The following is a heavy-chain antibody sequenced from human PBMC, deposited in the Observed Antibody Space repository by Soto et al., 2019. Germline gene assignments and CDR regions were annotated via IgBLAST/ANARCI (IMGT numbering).Heavy chain of an antibody. V-gene: IGHV1-18*01. J-gene: IGHJ4*02. CDR3: ARDSRYSSGWCFDY. D-gene: IGHD6-19*01. Sequence: ASVKVSCEASGYTFTSYGISCVRQAPGQGLEWMGWVSAYNGNTNYAQKLQGRVTMTTDTSTSTAYMELRSLRSDDTAVYYCARDSRYSSGWCFDYWGQGTLVTVSS. CDR1: GYTFTSYG. CDR2: VSAYNGNT.